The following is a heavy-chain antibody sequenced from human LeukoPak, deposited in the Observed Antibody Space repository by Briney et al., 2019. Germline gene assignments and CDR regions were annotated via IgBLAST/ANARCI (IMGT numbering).Heavy chain of an antibody. CDR3: ARELEIAPRGFDP. J-gene: IGHJ5*02. D-gene: IGHD2/OR15-2a*01. V-gene: IGHV4-59*12. CDR2: IYYSGST. Sequence: ASETLSLTCTVSGGSISPYYWSWIRQPPGKGLEWIGYIYYSGSTNYNPSLKSRVTISLDTSKNQFSLKLSSVTAADTAAYYCARELEIAPRGFDPWGQGTLVTVSS. CDR1: GGSISPYY.